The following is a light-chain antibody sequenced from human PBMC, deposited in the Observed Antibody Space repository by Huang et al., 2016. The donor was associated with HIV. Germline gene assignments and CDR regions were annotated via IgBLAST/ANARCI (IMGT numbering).Light chain of an antibody. CDR2: GAY. Sequence: DIQMTQSPSSLSASPGVRVTLSCRANQDICNFLGWYQDKPGGVPRLLIYGAYNQQSGVPSRFSGRGYGKDFTLTITSFQPDDVATYYCQRYDSAPRAFGQGTKVEI. CDR3: QRYDSAPRA. CDR1: QDICNF. V-gene: IGKV1-27*01. J-gene: IGKJ1*01.